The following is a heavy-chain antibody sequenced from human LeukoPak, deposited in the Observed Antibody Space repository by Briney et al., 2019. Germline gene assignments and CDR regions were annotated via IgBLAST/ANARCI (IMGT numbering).Heavy chain of an antibody. V-gene: IGHV3-23*01. CDR3: AIGRASGWYEFDY. J-gene: IGHJ4*02. D-gene: IGHD6-19*01. CDR2: ISGSGGST. Sequence: GGSLRLSCAASGFTFSSYAMSWVRQAPGKGLEWVSAISGSGGSTYYADSVKGRFTISRDNSKNTLYLQMNSLRAEDTAVLYCAIGRASGWYEFDYWGQGTLVTVSS. CDR1: GFTFSSYA.